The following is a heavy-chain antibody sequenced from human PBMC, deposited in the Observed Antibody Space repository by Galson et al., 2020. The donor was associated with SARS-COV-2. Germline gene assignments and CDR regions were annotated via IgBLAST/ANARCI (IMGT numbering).Heavy chain of an antibody. D-gene: IGHD3-10*01. CDR1: GGSISSYY. CDR2: IYYSGST. V-gene: IGHV4-59*13. Sequence: SETLSLTCTASGGSISSYYWRWIRQPPGKGLEWIGHIYYSGSTTYNPSLKSRVTISVNTSKSQFALKLISVPAADTAVYYCASVQGSGTLYGMDVWGQGTTVTVSS. J-gene: IGHJ6*02. CDR3: ASVQGSGTLYGMDV.